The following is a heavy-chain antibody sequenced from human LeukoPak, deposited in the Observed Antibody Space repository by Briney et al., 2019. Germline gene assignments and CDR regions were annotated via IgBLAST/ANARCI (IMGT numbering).Heavy chain of an antibody. D-gene: IGHD1-26*01. V-gene: IGHV3-30*02. Sequence: PGGSLRLSCAASGFTFSSYGMHWVRQAPGKGPEWVAFIRYDGSNKYYADSVKGRFTISRDNSKNTLYLRMNSLRAEDTAVYYCAKVRWELTMGAFDIWGQGTMVTVSS. CDR1: GFTFSSYG. J-gene: IGHJ3*02. CDR2: IRYDGSNK. CDR3: AKVRWELTMGAFDI.